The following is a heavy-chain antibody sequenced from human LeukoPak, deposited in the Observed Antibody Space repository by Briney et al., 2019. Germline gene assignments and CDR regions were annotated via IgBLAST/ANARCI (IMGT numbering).Heavy chain of an antibody. CDR1: GYSFTSYW. Sequence: GESLKISCKGSGYSFTSYWIGWVRQMPGKGLDWMGTIYPGDSYTIYSPSFQGQVTISADKSISTAYLQWSSLKASDTAMYYCARQMSDSSGYYYEPHSSSYYYQYYFDYWGQGTLVTVSS. J-gene: IGHJ4*02. D-gene: IGHD3-22*01. V-gene: IGHV5-51*01. CDR3: ARQMSDSSGYYYEPHSSSYYYQYYFDY. CDR2: IYPGDSYT.